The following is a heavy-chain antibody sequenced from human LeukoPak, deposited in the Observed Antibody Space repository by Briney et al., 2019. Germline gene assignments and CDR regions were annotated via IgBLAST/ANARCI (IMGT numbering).Heavy chain of an antibody. J-gene: IGHJ4*02. CDR3: ARASGWVYFDY. D-gene: IGHD6-19*01. CDR2: INSDGSST. Sequence: PGGSLRLSCAASGFTFSSYWMHWVLQAPGKGLVWVSRINSDGSSTSYADSVKGRFTISRDNAKNTLYLQMNSLRAEDTAVYYCARASGWVYFDYWGQGTLVTVSS. CDR1: GFTFSSYW. V-gene: IGHV3-74*01.